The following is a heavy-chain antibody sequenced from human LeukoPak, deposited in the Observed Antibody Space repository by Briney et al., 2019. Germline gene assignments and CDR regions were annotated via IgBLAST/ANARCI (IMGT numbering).Heavy chain of an antibody. V-gene: IGHV3-23*01. CDR2: ISGSGGST. D-gene: IGHD5-18*01. J-gene: IGHJ4*02. CDR1: GFTFSSYA. CDR3: AKGSGALKGYSYGYFAY. Sequence: GGSLRLSCAASGFTFSSYAMSWVRQAPGKGLEWVSAISGSGGSTYYADSVKGRFTISRDNSKNTLYLQMNSLRAEDTAVYYCAKGSGALKGYSYGYFAYWGQGTLVTVSS.